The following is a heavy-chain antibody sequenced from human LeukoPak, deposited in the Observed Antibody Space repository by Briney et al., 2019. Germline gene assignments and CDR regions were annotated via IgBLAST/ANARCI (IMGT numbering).Heavy chain of an antibody. CDR3: AKETNYDFSDYMDV. V-gene: IGHV3-23*01. Sequence: GGSLRLSCAASGFTFSSYEMNWVRQAPGKGLEWVSAISGSGGSTYYADSVKGRFTISRDNSKNTLYLQMNSLRAEDTAVYYCAKETNYDFSDYMDVWGKGTTVTVSS. CDR1: GFTFSSYE. CDR2: ISGSGGST. D-gene: IGHD3-3*01. J-gene: IGHJ6*03.